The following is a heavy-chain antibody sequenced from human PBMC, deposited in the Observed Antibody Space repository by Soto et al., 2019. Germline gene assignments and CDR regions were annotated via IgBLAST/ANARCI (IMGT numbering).Heavy chain of an antibody. CDR1: ELSLSTSGVG. V-gene: IGHV2-5*02. D-gene: IGHD3-10*01. J-gene: IGHJ4*02. Sequence: QITLKESGPTLVDPTQTLTLTCTFSELSLSTSGVGVGWIRQPPGKALEWLAIIYWDDDKRYSPSLKSRLTITKVTSNNQVVITMTNMDPVDTATYYCVHSHVLRWFGFDSWGQGTLVTVPS. CDR3: VHSHVLRWFGFDS. CDR2: IYWDDDK.